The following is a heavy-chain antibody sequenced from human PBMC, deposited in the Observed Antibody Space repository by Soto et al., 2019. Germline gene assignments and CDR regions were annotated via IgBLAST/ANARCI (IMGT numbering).Heavy chain of an antibody. D-gene: IGHD6-19*01. J-gene: IGHJ5*02. Sequence: GGSLRLSCAASGFTFSSYSMNWARQAPGKGLEWVSSISSSSSYIYYADSVKGRFTISRDNAKNSLYLQMNSLRAEDTAVYYCARDSSGWRPTWGQGTLVTVSS. CDR1: GFTFSSYS. CDR3: ARDSSGWRPT. CDR2: ISSSSSYI. V-gene: IGHV3-21*01.